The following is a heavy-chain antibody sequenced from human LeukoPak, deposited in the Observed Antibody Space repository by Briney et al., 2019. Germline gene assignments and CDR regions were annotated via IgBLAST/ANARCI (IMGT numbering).Heavy chain of an antibody. D-gene: IGHD3-22*01. CDR1: GGTFSSYA. CDR3: ARGLSLDYDSSGYYDY. CDR2: IIPILGIA. J-gene: IGHJ4*02. Sequence: SVKVSCKASGGTFSSYAISWVRQAPGRGLEWMGRIIPILGIANYAQKFQGRVTITADKSTSTAYMELSSLRSEDTAVYYCARGLSLDYDSSGYYDYWGQGTLVTVSS. V-gene: IGHV1-69*04.